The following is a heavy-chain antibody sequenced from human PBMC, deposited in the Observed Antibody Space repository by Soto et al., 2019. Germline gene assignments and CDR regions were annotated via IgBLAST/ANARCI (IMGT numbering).Heavy chain of an antibody. CDR1: GGSISSYY. J-gene: IGHJ6*03. V-gene: IGHV4-59*08. Sequence: SETLSLTCTVSGGSISSYYWSWIRQPPGKGLEWIGYIYYSGSTNYNPSLKSRLTLSVDTSKNQFSLKLSSVTAADTAVYYCARLGSSGYYYMDVWGKGTTVTVSS. CDR3: ARLGSSGYYYMDV. CDR2: IYYSGST. D-gene: IGHD6-6*01.